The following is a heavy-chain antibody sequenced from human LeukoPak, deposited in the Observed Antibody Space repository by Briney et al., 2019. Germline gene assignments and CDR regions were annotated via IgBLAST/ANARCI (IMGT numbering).Heavy chain of an antibody. V-gene: IGHV4-34*01. CDR3: ARDRTWIQLWVRNPYYYYGMDV. CDR1: GGSFSGYY. Sequence: SETLSLTCAVYGGSFSGYYWSWIRQPPGKGLEWIGEINHSGSTNYNPSLKSRVTISVDTSKNQFSLKLSSVTAADTAVYYCARDRTWIQLWVRNPYYYYGMDVWGQGTTVTVSS. J-gene: IGHJ6*02. D-gene: IGHD5-18*01. CDR2: INHSGST.